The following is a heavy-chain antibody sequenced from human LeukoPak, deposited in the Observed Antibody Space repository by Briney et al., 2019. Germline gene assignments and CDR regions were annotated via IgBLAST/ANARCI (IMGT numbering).Heavy chain of an antibody. J-gene: IGHJ4*02. Sequence: GGSLTLSCAASGFTFRSYAMSWVRQAPGKGLEWGSGISDSGSSTNYADAVKGRFTISRDNSKNTLYLQMNSLRAEDTAVYYCAKVNSAYYIIIDYWGQGTLVTVSS. CDR2: ISDSGSST. CDR1: GFTFRSYA. V-gene: IGHV3-23*01. D-gene: IGHD3-22*01. CDR3: AKVNSAYYIIIDY.